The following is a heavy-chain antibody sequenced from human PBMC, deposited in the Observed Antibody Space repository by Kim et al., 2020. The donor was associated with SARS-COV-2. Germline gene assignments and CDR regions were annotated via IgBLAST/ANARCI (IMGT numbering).Heavy chain of an antibody. J-gene: IGHJ5*02. CDR1: GYSFSSYW. D-gene: IGHD3-10*01. CDR2: IDPSDSYT. Sequence: GESLKISCKGSGYSFSSYWISWVRQMPGKGLEWMGRIDPSDSYTDYNPSFQGHVTISADKSISTAYLQLSSLKASDTAIYYCARHNYYASGSSAAIMWFDPWGQGTQISVSS. V-gene: IGHV5-10-1*01. CDR3: ARHNYYASGSSAAIMWFDP.